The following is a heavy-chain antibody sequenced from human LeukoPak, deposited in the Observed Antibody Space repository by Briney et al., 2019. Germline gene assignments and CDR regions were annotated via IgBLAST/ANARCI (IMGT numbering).Heavy chain of an antibody. D-gene: IGHD6-13*01. J-gene: IGHJ3*02. V-gene: IGHV1-18*01. CDR2: ISAYNGNT. CDR1: GGTFSSYA. Sequence: ASVKVSCKASGGTFSSYAISWVRQAPGQGLEWMGWISAYNGNTNYAQKLQGRVTMTTDTSTSTAYMELRSLRSDDTAVYYCARDDSSSPDAFDIWGQGTVVTVSS. CDR3: ARDDSSSPDAFDI.